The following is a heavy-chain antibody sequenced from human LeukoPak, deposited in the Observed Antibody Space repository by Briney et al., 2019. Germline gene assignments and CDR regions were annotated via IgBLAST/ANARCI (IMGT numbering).Heavy chain of an antibody. D-gene: IGHD6-19*01. CDR2: IWYDGSNR. J-gene: IGHJ4*02. CDR1: GFTFSSYG. V-gene: IGHV3-33*01. CDR3: ARGRGSGSYYFDY. Sequence: GGSLRLSCAASGFTFSSYGMHWVRQAPGKGLEWVAVIWYDGSNRYYADSVKGRFTISRDNSKNTLYLQMNSLRAEDTVVYYCARGRGSGSYYFDYWGQGTLVTVSS.